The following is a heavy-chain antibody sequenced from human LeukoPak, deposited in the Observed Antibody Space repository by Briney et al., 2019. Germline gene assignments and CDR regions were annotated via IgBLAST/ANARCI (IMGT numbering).Heavy chain of an antibody. Sequence: PSETLSLTCTVSGGSISSHYWSWIRQPPGKGLEWIGYIYYSGSTNYNPSLKSRVTISVDTSKNQFSLKLSSVIAADTAVYYCARGGDFDYWGQGTLVTVSS. V-gene: IGHV4-59*11. J-gene: IGHJ4*02. D-gene: IGHD3-16*01. CDR1: GGSISSHY. CDR3: ARGGDFDY. CDR2: IYYSGST.